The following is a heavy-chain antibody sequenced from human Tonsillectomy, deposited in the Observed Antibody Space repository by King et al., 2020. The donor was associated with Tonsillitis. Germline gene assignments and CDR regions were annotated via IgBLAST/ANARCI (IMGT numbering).Heavy chain of an antibody. CDR2: NYHSGST. J-gene: IGHJ4*02. Sequence: QLQESGSGLVKPSQTLSLICLVSGGHISSGGYSWSWIRQPPGNGLEWIGYNYHSGSTYYSPSHKSRVTLSVDRSKNHFSLRLNSMTAADTCVYYCARGMAPYYFDYWGQGTLVTVSS. CDR3: ARGMAPYYFDY. V-gene: IGHV4-30-2*01. D-gene: IGHD5-24*01. CDR1: GGHISSGGYS.